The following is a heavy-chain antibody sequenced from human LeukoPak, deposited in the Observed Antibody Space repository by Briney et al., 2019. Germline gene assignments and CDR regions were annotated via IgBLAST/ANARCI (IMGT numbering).Heavy chain of an antibody. V-gene: IGHV4-59*08. CDR3: ARGEQQLVRRYYGMDV. CDR1: GGSISSYY. J-gene: IGHJ6*02. Sequence: SETLSLTCTVSGGSISSYYWSWIRQPPGKGLEWIGYIYYSGSTNYNPSLKSRVTISVDTSKNQFSLKLSSVTAADTAVYYCARGEQQLVRRYYGMDVWGQGTTVTVSS. CDR2: IYYSGST. D-gene: IGHD6-13*01.